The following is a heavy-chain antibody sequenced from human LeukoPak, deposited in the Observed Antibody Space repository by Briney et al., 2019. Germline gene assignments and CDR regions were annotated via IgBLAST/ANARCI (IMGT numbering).Heavy chain of an antibody. CDR1: GFTFNTYT. D-gene: IGHD5-12*01. Sequence: PGGSLRLSCAASGFTFNTYTMNWARQAPGKGLEWLSSLDSSGAYIFYADSVKGRFIISRDNAKNSLYLQMNSLRVEDTAVYYCARGPSGYHNTGGQGTLVTVSS. CDR2: LDSSGAYI. J-gene: IGHJ4*02. V-gene: IGHV3-21*06. CDR3: ARGPSGYHNT.